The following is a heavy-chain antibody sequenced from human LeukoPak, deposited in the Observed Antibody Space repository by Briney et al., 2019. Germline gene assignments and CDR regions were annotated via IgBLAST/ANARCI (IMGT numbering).Heavy chain of an antibody. V-gene: IGHV3-53*01. Sequence: GGSLRLSCAASGFTVSSNYMTWVRQAPGKGLEWVSVIYRGGSTYYADSVKGRFTISRDNSKNTLYLQMNSLRAEDTAVYYCARGRTYYDFWSGHTAAYWGQGTLVTVSS. D-gene: IGHD3-3*01. J-gene: IGHJ4*02. CDR2: IYRGGST. CDR3: ARGRTYYDFWSGHTAAY. CDR1: GFTVSSNY.